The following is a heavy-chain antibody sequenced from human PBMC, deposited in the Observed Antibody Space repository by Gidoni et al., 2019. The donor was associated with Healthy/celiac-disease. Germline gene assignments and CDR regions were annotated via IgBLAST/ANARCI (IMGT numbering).Heavy chain of an antibody. Sequence: EVQLVESGGGLVQPGRSLRPSCAASGSPFDDYAMHWVRQAPGKGLAWVSGSSCHSGRIGYADSVKGRFTISRDNYKNSLYLKMNSLRAEDTAFYYCAKDGVGVVVDDTPYYFDYWGQGTLVTVSS. CDR3: AKDGVGVVVDDTPYYFDY. CDR1: GSPFDDYA. D-gene: IGHD2-15*01. CDR2: SSCHSGRI. J-gene: IGHJ4*02. V-gene: IGHV3-9*01.